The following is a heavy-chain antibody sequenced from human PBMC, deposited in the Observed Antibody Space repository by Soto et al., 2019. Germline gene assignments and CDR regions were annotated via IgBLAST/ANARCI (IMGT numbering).Heavy chain of an antibody. J-gene: IGHJ5*02. D-gene: IGHD6-13*01. CDR1: GGSFSGYY. CDR3: ARGGGPGIAAVRFDP. V-gene: IGHV4-34*01. CDR2: INHSGST. Sequence: SETLSLTCAVYGGSFSGYYWSWIRQPPGKGLEWIGEINHSGSTNYNPSLKSRVTISVDTSKNQFSLKLSSVTAADTAVYYCARGGGPGIAAVRFDPWGQGTLVTVSS.